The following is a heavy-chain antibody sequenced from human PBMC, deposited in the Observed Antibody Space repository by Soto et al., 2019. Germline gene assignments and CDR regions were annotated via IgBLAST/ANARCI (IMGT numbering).Heavy chain of an antibody. Sequence: GGSLRLSCAASGFTFSSHWMSWVRQAPGKGLEWVAHIKQDGSEIYVVDSVKGRFNISRDNAKNTLYLQMNGLRAEDTAVFYCARVGDYSSGSSYRAVDMWGQGTMVTVSS. CDR3: ARVGDYSSGSSYRAVDM. V-gene: IGHV3-7*01. CDR2: IKQDGSEI. CDR1: GFTFSSHW. D-gene: IGHD3-10*01. J-gene: IGHJ3*02.